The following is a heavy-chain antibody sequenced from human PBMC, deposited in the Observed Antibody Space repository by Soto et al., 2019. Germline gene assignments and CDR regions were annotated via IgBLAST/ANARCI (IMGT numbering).Heavy chain of an antibody. CDR3: ARDGEIESSGYRYFDY. V-gene: IGHV1-3*01. CDR1: GYTFTKYN. Sequence: ASVKVSCKASGYTFTKYNIHWVRQAPGQRLEWMGWINGGNGKTKYSQKFQGRVIITRDPSASTAYMDVSSLRSEDTAVYYCARDGEIESSGYRYFDYWGQGTLVTVSS. J-gene: IGHJ4*02. D-gene: IGHD3-22*01. CDR2: INGGNGKT.